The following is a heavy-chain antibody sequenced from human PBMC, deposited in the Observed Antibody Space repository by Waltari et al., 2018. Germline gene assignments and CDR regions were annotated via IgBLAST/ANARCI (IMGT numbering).Heavy chain of an antibody. D-gene: IGHD6-13*01. V-gene: IGHV1-3*01. CDR1: GYTFTSYA. CDR2: INAGNGNT. J-gene: IGHJ6*02. Sequence: QVQLVQSGAEVKTPGASVKVSCKASGYTFTSYAMHWARPAPGQRLEWMGWINAGNGNTKYSQKFQGRVTITRDTSASTAYMELSSLRSEDTAVYYCARVRGSSSWYGYYYGMDVWGQGTTVTVSS. CDR3: ARVRGSSSWYGYYYGMDV.